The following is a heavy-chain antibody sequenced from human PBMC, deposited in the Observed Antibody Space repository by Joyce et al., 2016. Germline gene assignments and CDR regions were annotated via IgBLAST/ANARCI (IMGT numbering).Heavy chain of an antibody. CDR1: GFSISDNY. CDR2: IYTGGST. D-gene: IGHD6-6*01. Sequence: EVQLVESGGGLIQPGGSLRLSCAASGFSISDNYMSWVRQATGKGLEWLSVIYTGGSTYYADSVKGRFTISRDKSKNTVFLQMNSLRAEDTAVYYCAREGKPEKYSASPLDYWGQGTLVTVSS. V-gene: IGHV3-53*01. CDR3: AREGKPEKYSASPLDY. J-gene: IGHJ4*02.